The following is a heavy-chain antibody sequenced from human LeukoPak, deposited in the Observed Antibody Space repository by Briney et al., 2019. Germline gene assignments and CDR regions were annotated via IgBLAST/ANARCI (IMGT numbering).Heavy chain of an antibody. V-gene: IGHV3-21*01. D-gene: IGHD6-19*01. Sequence: PGGSLRLSCAASGFTFSSYSVNWVRQAPGKGLEWVSSISSSSSYIYYADSVKGRFTISRDNAKNSLYLQMNSLRAEDTAVYYCARGAYSSGWYSGVYYYGMDVWGQGTTVTVSS. CDR1: GFTFSSYS. CDR3: ARGAYSSGWYSGVYYYGMDV. J-gene: IGHJ6*02. CDR2: ISSSSSYI.